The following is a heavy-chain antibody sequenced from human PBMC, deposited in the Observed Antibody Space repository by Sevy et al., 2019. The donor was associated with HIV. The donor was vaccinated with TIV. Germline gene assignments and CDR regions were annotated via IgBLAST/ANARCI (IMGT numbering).Heavy chain of an antibody. Sequence: GGSLRLSCAASGFTFSSYWMSWVRQAPGKGLEWVANIKQDGSEKYYVDSVKGRFTISRDNAKNSLYLQMNSLRAEDTAVYYCATVPVSLWFGEFYDAFDIWGQGTMVTVSS. CDR3: ATVPVSLWFGEFYDAFDI. CDR2: IKQDGSEK. V-gene: IGHV3-7*01. D-gene: IGHD3-10*01. CDR1: GFTFSSYW. J-gene: IGHJ3*02.